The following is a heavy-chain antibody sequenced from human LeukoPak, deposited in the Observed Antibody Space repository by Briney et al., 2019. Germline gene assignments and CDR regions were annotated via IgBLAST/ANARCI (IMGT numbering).Heavy chain of an antibody. Sequence: GASVKVSCKASGYTFTSFDINSVRQATGQGLEWMGWMKPDSAGTGYAQKFQGRVTMTRNTSISTAYMELTSLTSEDTAVYYCARGAPESTSSDYWGQGTLVTVSS. J-gene: IGHJ4*02. V-gene: IGHV1-8*01. CDR1: GYTFTSFD. CDR3: ARGAPESTSSDY. CDR2: MKPDSAGT. D-gene: IGHD2-2*01.